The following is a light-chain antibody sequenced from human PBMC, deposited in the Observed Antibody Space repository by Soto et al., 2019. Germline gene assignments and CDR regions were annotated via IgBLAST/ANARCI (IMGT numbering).Light chain of an antibody. CDR2: AAS. V-gene: IGKV1-27*01. CDR1: QGIRNY. J-gene: IGKJ1*01. Sequence: DIQVTHSPSSPCSSVSYTIAITSLASQGIRNYLAWYQQKPGKAPTLLISAASTLQSGDSSRFSGSGSGTDVTLILNSMQPADVATYYCQQSFSTPRTYGQGTKVDIK. CDR3: QQSFSTPRT.